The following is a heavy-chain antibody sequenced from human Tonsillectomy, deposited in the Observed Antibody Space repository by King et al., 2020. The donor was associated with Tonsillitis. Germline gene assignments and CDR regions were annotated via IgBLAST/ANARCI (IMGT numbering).Heavy chain of an antibody. CDR2: ISGYGGDT. Sequence: VQLVESGGDLIQPGGSLRLSCAASGFTFSSYAMSWVRQAPGKGLEWVSSISGYGGDTYYAESVKGRFTVSRDSSKNTLYLQMNSLRAADTAVYYCALPHGVSHRRGSPGFDYWGQGTLVTVSS. CDR1: GFTFSSYA. CDR3: ALPHGVSHRRGSPGFDY. V-gene: IGHV3-23*04. D-gene: IGHD6-6*01. J-gene: IGHJ4*02.